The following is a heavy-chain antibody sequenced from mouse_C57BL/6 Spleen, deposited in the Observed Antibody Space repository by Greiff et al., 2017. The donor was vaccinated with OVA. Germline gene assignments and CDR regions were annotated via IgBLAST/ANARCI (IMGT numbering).Heavy chain of an antibody. V-gene: IGHV1-50*01. CDR2: IDPSDSYT. J-gene: IGHJ4*01. CDR3: ARKLKDAMDY. Sequence: QVQLKQPGAGLVKPGASVKLSCKASGYTFTSYWMQWVKQRPGQGLEWIGEIDPSDSYTNYNQKFKGKATLTVDTSSSTAYMQLSSLTSEDSAVYYCARKLKDAMDYWGQGTSVTVSS. CDR1: GYTFTSYW.